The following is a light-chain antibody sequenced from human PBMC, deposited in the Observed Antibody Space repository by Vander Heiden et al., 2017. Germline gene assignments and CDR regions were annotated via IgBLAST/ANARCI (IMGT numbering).Light chain of an antibody. V-gene: IGKV1-39*01. CDR2: TTS. Sequence: DIQLTRSPSSLSASVGDRVTITCRASQSISTYLHWYQQKPGKAPNLLIYTTSNLQSGVPSRFSGSGSATHFTLTISSLQPEDFATFYCQQGYSVPLTFGQGTKVEIK. CDR3: QQGYSVPLT. CDR1: QSISTY. J-gene: IGKJ1*01.